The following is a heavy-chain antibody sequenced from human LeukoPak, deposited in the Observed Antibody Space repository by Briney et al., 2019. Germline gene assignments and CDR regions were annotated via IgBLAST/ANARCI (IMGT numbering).Heavy chain of an antibody. Sequence: SQTLSLTCTVSGGSISSGGYYWSWIRQHPGKGLEWIGYIYYSGSTHYNPSLKSRVTISVDTSKNQFSLKLSSVTAADTAVYYCARVPRDIVVVPAAKNAFDIWGQGTMVTVSS. CDR2: IYYSGST. J-gene: IGHJ3*02. V-gene: IGHV4-31*03. CDR1: GGSISSGGYY. CDR3: ARVPRDIVVVPAAKNAFDI. D-gene: IGHD2-2*01.